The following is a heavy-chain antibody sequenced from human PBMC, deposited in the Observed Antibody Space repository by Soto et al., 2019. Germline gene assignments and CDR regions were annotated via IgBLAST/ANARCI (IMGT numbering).Heavy chain of an antibody. CDR2: ILYDGSNK. CDR1: GFTFSNYG. Sequence: QAGGSLRLSCAASGFTFSNYGMHWVRQTPGKGLEWVALILYDGSNKYYADSVKGRFTISRDNSKNTLYLQVSSLRAEDTAVYYCAKSRDAYNFYFYYGMDVWRQGTSVTVSS. D-gene: IGHD1-1*01. J-gene: IGHJ6*02. CDR3: AKSRDAYNFYFYYGMDV. V-gene: IGHV3-30*18.